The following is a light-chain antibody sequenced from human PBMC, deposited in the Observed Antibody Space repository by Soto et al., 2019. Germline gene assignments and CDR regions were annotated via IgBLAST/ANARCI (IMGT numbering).Light chain of an antibody. V-gene: IGKV3-11*01. J-gene: IGKJ3*01. Sequence: EIVLTQSPATLSLSPGERATLSCRASQSVSKYLAWYQQKPGQVPRLLIYDAFNRATGIPVRISGSGSGTDFTLTISSLEPEDFAVYYCQQRSKWPLTFGPGTKVEVK. CDR2: DAF. CDR1: QSVSKY. CDR3: QQRSKWPLT.